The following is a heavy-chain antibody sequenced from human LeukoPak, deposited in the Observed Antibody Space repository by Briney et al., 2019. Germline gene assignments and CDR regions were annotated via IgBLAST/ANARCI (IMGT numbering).Heavy chain of an antibody. V-gene: IGHV3-11*01. CDR3: ARVRGSYSNGY. Sequence: GGSLRLSCAASGFTFSDYYMNWIRQAPGKGLEWVSYISSSATTIYYADSVKGRFTISRDNAKNSLYLQMNSLRAEDTAVYYCARVRGSYSNGYWGQGTLVTVSS. CDR1: GFTFSDYY. D-gene: IGHD6-19*01. CDR2: ISSSATTI. J-gene: IGHJ4*02.